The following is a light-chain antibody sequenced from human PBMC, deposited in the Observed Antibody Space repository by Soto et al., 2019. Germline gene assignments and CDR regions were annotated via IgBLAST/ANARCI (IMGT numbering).Light chain of an antibody. J-gene: IGLJ3*02. CDR3: QSYDSSLSGWV. Sequence: QSVLTQPPSVSGAHGQRVTISCTGSSSNIGAGYDVHWYQQLPGTAPKLLIYGTSNRPSGVPDRFSGSKSGTSASLAITGLQAEDEADYYCQSYDSSLSGWVFGGGTKLTVL. V-gene: IGLV1-40*01. CDR1: SSNIGAGYD. CDR2: GTS.